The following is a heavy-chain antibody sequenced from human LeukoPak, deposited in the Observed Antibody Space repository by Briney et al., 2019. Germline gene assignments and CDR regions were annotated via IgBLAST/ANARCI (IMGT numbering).Heavy chain of an antibody. Sequence: ASVKVSCKASGYSFTSYGISWVRQAPGQGLEWMGWISVHNGNTHYAQKLQGRVTMTTDTSTSTAYMALRSLRSDDTAVYYCARVRGSYGDTANYWGQGTLVTVSS. V-gene: IGHV1-18*04. D-gene: IGHD4-17*01. CDR3: ARVRGSYGDTANY. CDR2: ISVHNGNT. J-gene: IGHJ4*02. CDR1: GYSFTSYG.